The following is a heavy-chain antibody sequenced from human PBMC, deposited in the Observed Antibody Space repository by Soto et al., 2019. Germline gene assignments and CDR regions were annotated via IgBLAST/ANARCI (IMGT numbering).Heavy chain of an antibody. J-gene: IGHJ4*02. CDR3: TTDPGAYSSGWYLPFDY. V-gene: IGHV3-15*01. CDR1: GFTFSNAW. D-gene: IGHD6-19*01. CDR2: IKSKTDGGTT. Sequence: GSLRLSCAASGFTFSNAWMSWVRQAPGKGLEWVGRIKSKTDGGTTDYAAPVKGRFTISRDDSKNTLYLQMNSLKTEDTAVYYCTTDPGAYSSGWYLPFDYWGQGTLVTVSS.